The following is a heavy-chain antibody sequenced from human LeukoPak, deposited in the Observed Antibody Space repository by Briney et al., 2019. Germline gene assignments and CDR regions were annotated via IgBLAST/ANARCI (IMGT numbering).Heavy chain of an antibody. J-gene: IGHJ6*02. Sequence: ASVKVSCKASGYTFTSYGISWVRQAPGQGLEWMGIINPSGGSTSYAQKFQGRVTMTRDTSTSTVYMELSSLRSEDTAVYYCARAINEYYDFWSGKYYGMDVWGQGTTVTVSS. CDR2: INPSGGST. CDR1: GYTFTSYG. V-gene: IGHV1-46*01. CDR3: ARAINEYYDFWSGKYYGMDV. D-gene: IGHD3-3*01.